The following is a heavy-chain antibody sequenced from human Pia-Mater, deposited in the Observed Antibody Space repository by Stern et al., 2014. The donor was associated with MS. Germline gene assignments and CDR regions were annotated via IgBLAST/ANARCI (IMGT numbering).Heavy chain of an antibody. CDR2: ISTESSYI. CDR1: GFPFDTYT. V-gene: IGHV3-21*01. CDR3: ARRAGGLIAAGSLGY. D-gene: IGHD6-25*01. Sequence: EGQLVESGGRLVKPGESLTLSCAASGFPFDTYTMHWVRQSPGRGLEWISSISTESSYINYADSVKGRFTISRDNANNSLYLQMNSLRPEDTAVYYCARRAGGLIAAGSLGYWGQGILVTVSS. J-gene: IGHJ4*02.